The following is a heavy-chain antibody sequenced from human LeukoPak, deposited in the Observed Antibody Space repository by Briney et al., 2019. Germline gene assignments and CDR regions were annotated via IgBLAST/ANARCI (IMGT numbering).Heavy chain of an antibody. Sequence: GGSLRLSCAASGFTFSSYWMHWVRQTPGKGLVWVSRINSDGSTTTYADSVKGRFTISRDNAKNSLYLQMNSLRAEDTAVYYCARQPAIAVAGYFDYWGQGTLVTVSS. J-gene: IGHJ4*02. V-gene: IGHV3-74*01. CDR2: INSDGSTT. CDR3: ARQPAIAVAGYFDY. D-gene: IGHD6-19*01. CDR1: GFTFSSYW.